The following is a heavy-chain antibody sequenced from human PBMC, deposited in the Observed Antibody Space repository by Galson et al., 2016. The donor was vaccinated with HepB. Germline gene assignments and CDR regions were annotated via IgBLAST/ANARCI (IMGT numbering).Heavy chain of an antibody. CDR3: ARLHYDGSVFHPFDC. CDR2: SRNNGSGYST. V-gene: IGHV3-72*01. J-gene: IGHJ4*02. D-gene: IGHD3-22*01. Sequence: SLRLSCAASGFTFTDYFVDWVRQAPGKGLEWIGRSRNNGSGYSTQYAASVQGRFTMSRDASMNSLYLQMNSLKTEDTAVYYCARLHYDGSVFHPFDCWGQGTLVTVSS. CDR1: GFTFTDYF.